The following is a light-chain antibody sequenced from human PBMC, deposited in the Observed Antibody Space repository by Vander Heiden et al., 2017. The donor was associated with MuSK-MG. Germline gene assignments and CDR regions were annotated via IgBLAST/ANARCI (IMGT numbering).Light chain of an antibody. CDR3: SSYAGSNKLV. CDR1: SSDVGGYDY. Sequence: QSALTHPPSASGSPGQSVTISCTGTSSDVGGYDYVSWYQQHPGKAPKRIIYEVSKRPSGVPDRFSGSKSGNTASLTVSGLQAEDEADDYCSSYAGSNKLVFGGGTKLTVL. J-gene: IGLJ2*01. CDR2: EVS. V-gene: IGLV2-8*01.